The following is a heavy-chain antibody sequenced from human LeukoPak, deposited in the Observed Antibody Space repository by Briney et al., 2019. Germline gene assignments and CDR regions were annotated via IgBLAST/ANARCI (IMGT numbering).Heavy chain of an antibody. Sequence: GGSLRLSCAASGFTFSNAWMSWVRQAPGKGLEWVGRIKSKTDGGTTDYAAPVKGRFTISRDDSKNTLYLQMNSLRAEDTAVYYCARVIAARPGGLVFDYWGQGTLVTVSS. J-gene: IGHJ4*02. CDR1: GFTFSNAW. V-gene: IGHV3-15*01. CDR3: ARVIAARPGGLVFDY. CDR2: IKSKTDGGTT. D-gene: IGHD6-6*01.